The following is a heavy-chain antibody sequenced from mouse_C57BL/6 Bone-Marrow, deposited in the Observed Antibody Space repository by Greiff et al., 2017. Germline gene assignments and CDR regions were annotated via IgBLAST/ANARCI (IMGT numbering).Heavy chain of an antibody. J-gene: IGHJ3*01. Sequence: QVQLKESGPELVKPGASVKISCKASGYAFSSSWMNWVKQRPGKGLEWIGRIYPGDGDTNYNGKFKGKATLTADKSSSTAYMQLSSLTSEDSAVYFGARTRNYYGSSFAYWGQGTLVTVSA. CDR1: GYAFSSSW. CDR3: ARTRNYYGSSFAY. V-gene: IGHV1-82*01. D-gene: IGHD1-1*01. CDR2: IYPGDGDT.